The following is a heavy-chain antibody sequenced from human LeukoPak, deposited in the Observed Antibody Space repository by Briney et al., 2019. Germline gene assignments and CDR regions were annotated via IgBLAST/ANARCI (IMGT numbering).Heavy chain of an antibody. J-gene: IGHJ5*02. CDR1: GFTFSSYA. CDR2: ISGSGGST. Sequence: GGSLRLSCAASGFTFSSYAMSWVRQAPGKGLEWDSAISGSGGSTYYADSVKGRFTISRDNSKNTLYLQMNSLRAEDTAVYYCAKDPRYCSSTSCSNNWFDPWGQGTLVTVSS. V-gene: IGHV3-23*01. D-gene: IGHD2-2*01. CDR3: AKDPRYCSSTSCSNNWFDP.